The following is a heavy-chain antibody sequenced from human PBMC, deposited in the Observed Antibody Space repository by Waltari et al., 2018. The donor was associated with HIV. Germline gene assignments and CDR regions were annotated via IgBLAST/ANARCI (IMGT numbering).Heavy chain of an antibody. V-gene: IGHV3-21*01. CDR1: GLTFSSYS. Sequence: EVQLVESGGGMVKPGGSLRLSCATSGLTFSSYSMNWVRQAPGKGLEWVSSISGSPSYIYYADSVKGRFTISRDNAKNSLYLQMNSLRAEDTAVYYCARDPGGNYDSFAFDIWGQGTMVTVSS. CDR3: ARDPGGNYDSFAFDI. CDR2: ISGSPSYI. D-gene: IGHD3-22*01. J-gene: IGHJ3*02.